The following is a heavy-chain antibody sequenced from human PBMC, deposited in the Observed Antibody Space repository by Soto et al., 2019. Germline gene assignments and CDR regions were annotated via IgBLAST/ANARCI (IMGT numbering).Heavy chain of an antibody. D-gene: IGHD3-3*01. CDR1: GGSFKSGSYS. CDR3: GRDFAYFDS. CDR2: VYHTGRT. Sequence: SETLSLTCTVSGGSFKSGSYSWSWIRQPPGKGLEWIGYVYHTGRTSYNPSLKSRVSISMDTSKNQFSLNLDSVTAADTAVYFCGRDFAYFDSWGQGTLVTVPA. V-gene: IGHV4-61*01. J-gene: IGHJ4*02.